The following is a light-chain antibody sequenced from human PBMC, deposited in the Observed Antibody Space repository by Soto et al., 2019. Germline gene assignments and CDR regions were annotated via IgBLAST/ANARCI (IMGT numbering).Light chain of an antibody. Sequence: DIVMTQSPLSLSVTPGEPASISCKSSQSLLHTNGDNYLNWFLQKPGQSPQLLIYLGSTRASGVPDRFRGSASGTYFTQKISRVEAEDVGVYHCLQALQPPRTFGQGTKLEIK. CDR1: QSLLHTNGDNY. V-gene: IGKV2-28*01. J-gene: IGKJ2*01. CDR3: LQALQPPRT. CDR2: LGS.